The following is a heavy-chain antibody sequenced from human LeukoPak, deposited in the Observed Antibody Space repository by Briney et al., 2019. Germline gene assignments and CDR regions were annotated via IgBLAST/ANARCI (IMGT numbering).Heavy chain of an antibody. CDR1: GGSISSYY. D-gene: IGHD3-9*01. Sequence: SETLSLTCTVSGGSISSYYWSWIRQPPGKGLEWIGYIYYSGSTNYNPSLKSRVTISVDTSKNRFSLKLSSVTAADTAVYYCASSYYDILTGYRPSFDYWGQGTLVTVSS. V-gene: IGHV4-59*08. J-gene: IGHJ4*02. CDR3: ASSYYDILTGYRPSFDY. CDR2: IYYSGST.